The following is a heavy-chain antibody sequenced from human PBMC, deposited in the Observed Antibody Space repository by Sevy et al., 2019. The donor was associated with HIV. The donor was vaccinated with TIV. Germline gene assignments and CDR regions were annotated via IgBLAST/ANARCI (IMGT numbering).Heavy chain of an antibody. J-gene: IGHJ4*02. CDR1: GYTFNSYG. V-gene: IGHV1-18*04. D-gene: IGHD3-22*01. CDR2: ISAYNGNT. CDR3: ARGEDYYDSSGYWDY. Sequence: ASVKVSCKASGYTFNSYGISWVRQAPGQGLEWMGWISAYNGNTNYAQKLQGRVTMTTDTSTSTAYMELRSLRSDDTAVYYCARGEDYYDSSGYWDYWGQGTLVTVSS.